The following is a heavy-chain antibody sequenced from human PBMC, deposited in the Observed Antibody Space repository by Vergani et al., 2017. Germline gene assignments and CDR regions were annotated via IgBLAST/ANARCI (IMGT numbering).Heavy chain of an antibody. CDR3: ARGTPIGYLSGCRCHLFYY. D-gene: IGHD2-15*01. CDR1: GGSISSGDYY. CDR2: IYYSGST. J-gene: IGHJ4*02. Sequence: QVQLQESGPGLVKPSQTLSLTCTVSGGSISSGDYYWSWIRQPPGKGLEWIGYIYYSGSTYYNPSLKSRVTISVDTSKNQFSLKLSSVTAADTAVYYWARGTPIGYLSGCRCHLFYYRGQGTLVT. V-gene: IGHV4-30-4*08.